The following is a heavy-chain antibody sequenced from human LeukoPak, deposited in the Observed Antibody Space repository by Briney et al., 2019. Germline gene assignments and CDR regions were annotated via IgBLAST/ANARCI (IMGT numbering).Heavy chain of an antibody. D-gene: IGHD3-22*01. CDR1: GYTFTSYG. CDR3: ARHLTYYYDSSGYSDYYYYGMDV. V-gene: IGHV1-18*01. CDR2: ISAYNGNT. J-gene: IGHJ6*02. Sequence: GASVKVSCKASGYTFTSYGISWVRQAPGQGLEWMGWISAYNGNTNYAQKLQGRVTMTPDTSTSTAYMELRSLRSGDTAVYYCARHLTYYYDSSGYSDYYYYGMDVWGQGTTVTVSS.